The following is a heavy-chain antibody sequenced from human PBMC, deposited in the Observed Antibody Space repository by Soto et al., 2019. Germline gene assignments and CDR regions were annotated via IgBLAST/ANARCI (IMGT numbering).Heavy chain of an antibody. CDR2: IYYSGST. CDR3: ARSSQSTVTTFAY. CDR1: SVSISSRIYH. D-gene: IGHD4-17*01. J-gene: IGHJ4*02. V-gene: IGHV4-31*03. Sequence: PPDTLSLTCTFSSVSISSRIYHYSLILQHPGKGLEWIGYIYYSGSTYYNPSLKSRVTISVDTSKNQFSLKLSSVTAADTAVYYCARSSQSTVTTFAYWGQGTLVTVSS.